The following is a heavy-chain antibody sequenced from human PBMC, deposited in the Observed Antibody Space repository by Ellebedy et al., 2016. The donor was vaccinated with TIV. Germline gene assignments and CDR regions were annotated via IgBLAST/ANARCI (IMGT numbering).Heavy chain of an antibody. CDR2: IEDAGTET. CDR1: GFTFSSYG. D-gene: IGHD1-14*01. J-gene: IGHJ2*01. Sequence: GESLKISCAASGFTFSSYGMSWVRQAPGKGLEWVASIEDAGTETYSVDSAEGRFIISRDNAKNSLYLRINNPRDEDTAVYYCARRENRYWHFNLWGRGTQVIVSS. CDR3: ARRENRYWHFNL. V-gene: IGHV3-7*03.